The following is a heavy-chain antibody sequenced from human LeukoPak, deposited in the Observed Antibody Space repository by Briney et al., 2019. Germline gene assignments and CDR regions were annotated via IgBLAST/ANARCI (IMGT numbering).Heavy chain of an antibody. CDR2: IKSKTDGGIT. D-gene: IGHD3-22*01. Sequence: GGSLRLSCAASGLTFSNAWMSWVRQAPGKGLEWVGRIKSKTDGGITDYAAPVKGRFTISRDDSKNTLYLQMNSLKTEDTAVYYCTTDRGEYHYDSSGYPSDYWGQGTLVTVSS. V-gene: IGHV3-15*01. CDR1: GLTFSNAW. J-gene: IGHJ4*02. CDR3: TTDRGEYHYDSSGYPSDY.